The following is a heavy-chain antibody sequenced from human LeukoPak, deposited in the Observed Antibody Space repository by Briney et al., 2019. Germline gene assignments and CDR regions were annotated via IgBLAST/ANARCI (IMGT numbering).Heavy chain of an antibody. J-gene: IGHJ5*02. CDR2: ISSSSSYI. Sequence: PGGSLRLSCAASGFTFSSYSMNWVRQAPGKGLEWVSSISSSSSYIYYADSVKGRFTISRDNAKNSLYLQMNSLRAEDTAVYYCARAPRSSWYNWFDPWGQGTLVTVSS. CDR3: ARAPRSSWYNWFDP. CDR1: GFTFSSYS. V-gene: IGHV3-21*01. D-gene: IGHD6-13*01.